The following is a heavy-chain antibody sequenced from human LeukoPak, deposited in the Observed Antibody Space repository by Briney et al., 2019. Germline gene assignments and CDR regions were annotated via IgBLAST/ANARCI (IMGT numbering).Heavy chain of an antibody. Sequence: SETLSLTCTVSGYSISSGYYWGWIRQPPGKGLEWIGSIYHSGSTYYNPSLKSRVTISVDTSKNQFSLKLSSVTAADTAVYYCARGNIDPWGQGTLVTVSS. V-gene: IGHV4-38-2*02. CDR3: ARGNIDP. CDR1: GYSISSGYY. J-gene: IGHJ5*02. CDR2: IYHSGST.